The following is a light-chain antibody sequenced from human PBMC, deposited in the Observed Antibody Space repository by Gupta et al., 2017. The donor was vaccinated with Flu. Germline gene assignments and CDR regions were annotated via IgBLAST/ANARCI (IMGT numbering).Light chain of an antibody. CDR3: QHRSNWPGT. CDR1: QSVGSY. V-gene: IGKV3-11*01. CDR2: DAS. J-gene: IGKJ1*01. Sequence: PATLSLSPGERATLSCRASQSVGSYLGWYQQKPGQAPRLLIYDASNRAAGIPARFSGSGSGTEFTLTISSLEPEDFAVYYCQHRSNWPGTFGQGTKVEIK.